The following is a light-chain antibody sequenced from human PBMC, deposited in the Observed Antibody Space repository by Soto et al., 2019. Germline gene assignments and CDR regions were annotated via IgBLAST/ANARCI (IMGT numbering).Light chain of an antibody. CDR1: QVISTS. CDR2: AAS. V-gene: IGKV1-9*01. J-gene: IGKJ1*01. CDR3: QQYNNWPRT. Sequence: DIQLTQSPSFLSPSIGESVTITCRASQVISTSLAWYQVKPGKAPKLLIYAASTLESGVPSRFSATVSGTEFSLTITSLQPEDFAVYYCQQYNNWPRTFGQGTKVDIK.